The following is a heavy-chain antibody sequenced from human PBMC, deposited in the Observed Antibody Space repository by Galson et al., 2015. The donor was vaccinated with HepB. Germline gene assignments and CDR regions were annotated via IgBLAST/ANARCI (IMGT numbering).Heavy chain of an antibody. V-gene: IGHV3-30*18. CDR1: GFTFSSYG. CDR3: AKTRAGDLYYFDY. D-gene: IGHD1-26*01. Sequence: SLRLSCAAAGFTFSSYGMHWVRQAPGKGLEWVAAISYDGTTKYYADSVKGRLTISRDNSKNTLYLQMNSLRPEDTAVYYCAKTRAGDLYYFDYWGQGTLVTVSS. J-gene: IGHJ4*02. CDR2: ISYDGTTK.